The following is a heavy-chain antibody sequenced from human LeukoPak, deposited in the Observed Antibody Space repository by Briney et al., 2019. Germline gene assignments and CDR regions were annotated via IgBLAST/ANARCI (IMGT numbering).Heavy chain of an antibody. CDR2: FDPEDGET. J-gene: IGHJ4*02. D-gene: IGHD3-22*01. V-gene: IGHV1-24*01. CDR1: GYTLTELS. CDR3: ATSYYYDSSGYYRMDY. Sequence: ASVKVSCTVSGYTLTELSMHWVRQAPGKGLEWMGGFDPEDGETIYAQKFQGRVTMTEDTSTDTAYMELSSLRSEDTAVYYCATSYYYDSSGYYRMDYWGQGTLVTVSS.